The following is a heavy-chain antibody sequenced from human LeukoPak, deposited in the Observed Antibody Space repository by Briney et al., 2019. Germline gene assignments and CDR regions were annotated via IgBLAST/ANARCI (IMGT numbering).Heavy chain of an antibody. CDR3: AKDSYSSSPFYYYYYMDV. V-gene: IGHV3-30*02. J-gene: IGHJ6*03. CDR2: IRYDGRNK. CDR1: GFTFSSYG. D-gene: IGHD6-6*01. Sequence: GGSLRLSCAASGFTFSSYGMHWVRQAPGKGLEWVAFIRYDGRNKYYADSVKGRFTISRDNSKNTLYLQMNSLRAEDTAVYYCAKDSYSSSPFYYYYYMDVWSKGTTVTVSS.